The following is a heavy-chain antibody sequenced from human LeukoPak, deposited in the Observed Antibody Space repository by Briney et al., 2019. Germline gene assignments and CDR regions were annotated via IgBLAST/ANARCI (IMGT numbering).Heavy chain of an antibody. CDR1: GYTFTGYA. CDR2: INLGNGNT. D-gene: IGHD6-19*01. Sequence: GASVKVSCKASGYTFTGYAIHWVRPAPGQRLEWMGWINLGNGNTKYSQKFQGRVTITRDTSASTAYLEMSSLRSEDTAVYYCARDPRPMTVAGYWDYWGQGTLVTVSS. V-gene: IGHV1-3*01. CDR3: ARDPRPMTVAGYWDY. J-gene: IGHJ4*02.